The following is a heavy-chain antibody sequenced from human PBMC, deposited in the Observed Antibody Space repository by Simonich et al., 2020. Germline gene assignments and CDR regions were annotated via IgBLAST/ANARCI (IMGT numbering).Heavy chain of an antibody. CDR2: INNDGSST. CDR1: GFTFSSYW. V-gene: IGHV3-74*01. D-gene: IGHD4-4*01. CDR3: ARDYSNYDAFDI. J-gene: IGHJ3*02. Sequence: EVQLVESGGGLVQPGGSLRLSCAASGFTFSSYWMHWVRQAPGKGLGWVSRINNDGSSTSYADSVKGRFTISRDNAKNTLYLQMNSLRAEDTAVYYCARDYSNYDAFDIWGQGTMVTVSS.